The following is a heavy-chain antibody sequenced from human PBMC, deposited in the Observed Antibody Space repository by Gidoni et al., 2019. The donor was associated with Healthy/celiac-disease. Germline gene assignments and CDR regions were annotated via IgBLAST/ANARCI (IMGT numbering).Heavy chain of an antibody. CDR1: GFTFSSFG. CDR2: IGYDGSNK. Sequence: QVQLVESGGGVVQPGRSLRLSCAASGFTFSSFGMHWVRQAPGKGLEWVAVIGYDGSNKYYADSVKGRFTISRDNSKNTLYLQMNSLRAEDTAVYYCARGTPSLDIVLMVYAITGAAKGAFDIWGQGTMVTVSS. CDR3: ARGTPSLDIVLMVYAITGAAKGAFDI. D-gene: IGHD2-8*01. V-gene: IGHV3-33*01. J-gene: IGHJ3*02.